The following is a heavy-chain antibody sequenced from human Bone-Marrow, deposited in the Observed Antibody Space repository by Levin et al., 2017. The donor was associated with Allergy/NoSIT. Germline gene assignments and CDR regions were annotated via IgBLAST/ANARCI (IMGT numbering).Heavy chain of an antibody. CDR1: HGSINSPY. D-gene: IGHD1-7*01. Sequence: SQTLSLTCTVSHGSINSPYWSWIRQPAGKGLEWIGHIYTSGTTNYNPSLKSRVTMSVDTSKNQFSLRLSSVTAADTAVYYCARDRGERNWNLIDYWGQGTLVTVSS. CDR2: IYTSGTT. V-gene: IGHV4-4*07. J-gene: IGHJ4*02. CDR3: ARDRGERNWNLIDY.